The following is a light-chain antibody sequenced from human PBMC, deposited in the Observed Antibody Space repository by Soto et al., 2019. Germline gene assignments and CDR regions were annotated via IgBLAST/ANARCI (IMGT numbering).Light chain of an antibody. Sequence: EVVMTQSPATLSVSPGERVTLSCRSSQSVADNLAWFQQKPGQGPRLLIYGASTRATGIPARFSGSGSETDFTLTVSSLRSEDSAVYYCQQYNYWPITFGQGARPEI. J-gene: IGKJ5*01. CDR3: QQYNYWPIT. CDR1: QSVADN. CDR2: GAS. V-gene: IGKV3-15*01.